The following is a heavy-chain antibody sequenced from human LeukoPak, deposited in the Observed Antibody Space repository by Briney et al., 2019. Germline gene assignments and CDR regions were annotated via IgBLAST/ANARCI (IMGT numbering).Heavy chain of an antibody. V-gene: IGHV4-34*01. CDR2: INHSGST. D-gene: IGHD3-10*01. CDR1: GGSFSGYY. CDR3: ARGDIHSGSRYDY. Sequence: SETLSLTCAVYGGSFSGYYRSWIRQPPGKGLEWIGEINHSGSTNYNPSLKSRVTISVDTSKNQFSLKLSSVTAADTAVYYCARGDIHSGSRYDYWGQGTLVTVSS. J-gene: IGHJ4*02.